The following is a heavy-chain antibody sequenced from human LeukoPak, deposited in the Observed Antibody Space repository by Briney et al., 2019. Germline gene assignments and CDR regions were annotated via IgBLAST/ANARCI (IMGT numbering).Heavy chain of an antibody. CDR3: ARVAGDYVSPSFDY. Sequence: GASVKVSCKASGYTFTAYYMHWVRQAPGQGLEWMGWINPNSGGTNYAQKFQGRVTMTRDTSISTAYMELSRLRSDDTAVYYCARVAGDYVSPSFDYWGQGTLVTVSS. CDR1: GYTFTAYY. J-gene: IGHJ4*02. V-gene: IGHV1-2*02. CDR2: INPNSGGT. D-gene: IGHD4-17*01.